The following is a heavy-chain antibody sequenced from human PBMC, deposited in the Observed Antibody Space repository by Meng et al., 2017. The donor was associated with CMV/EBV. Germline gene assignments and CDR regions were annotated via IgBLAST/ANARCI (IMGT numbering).Heavy chain of an antibody. CDR2: ISGSGGST. V-gene: IGHV3-23*01. D-gene: IGHD6-6*01. CDR1: GFTFSSYA. Sequence: GESLKISCAASGFTFSSYAMSWVRQAPGKGLEWVSAISGSGGSTYYADSVKGRFTISRDNSKNTLYLQMNSLRAEDTAVYYCAKDLPIAARICYFDYWGQGTLVTVSS. J-gene: IGHJ4*02. CDR3: AKDLPIAARICYFDY.